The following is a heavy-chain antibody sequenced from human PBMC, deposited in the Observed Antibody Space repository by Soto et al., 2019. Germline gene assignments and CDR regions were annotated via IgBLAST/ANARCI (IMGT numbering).Heavy chain of an antibody. CDR3: ATTPWFGELLFPNYYYYGMDV. J-gene: IGHJ6*02. V-gene: IGHV3-23*01. CDR2: ISGSGGST. CDR1: GFTFSSYA. Sequence: GGSLRLSCAASGFTFSSYAMSWVRQAPGKGLEWVSAISGSGGSTYYADSVKGRFTISRDNSKNTLYLQMNSLRAEDTAVYYCATTPWFGELLFPNYYYYGMDVWGQGTTVIVSS. D-gene: IGHD3-10*01.